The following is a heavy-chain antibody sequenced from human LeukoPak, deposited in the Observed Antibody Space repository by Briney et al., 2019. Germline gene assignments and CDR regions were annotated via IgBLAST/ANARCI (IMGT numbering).Heavy chain of an antibody. J-gene: IGHJ4*01. CDR2: IHYSGTP. CDR3: AAGGDRAKAGY. V-gene: IGHV4-39*01. Sequence: TSEPLSLTCSGASINNGHHYRAWIRQPPGKGLEWTGTIHYSGTPIFYNPSLERRVTLFADTSKNQFSLNLSSVTAADTATYYCAAGGDRAKAGYWGHGILVTVSS. CDR1: GASINNGHHY. D-gene: IGHD3-16*01.